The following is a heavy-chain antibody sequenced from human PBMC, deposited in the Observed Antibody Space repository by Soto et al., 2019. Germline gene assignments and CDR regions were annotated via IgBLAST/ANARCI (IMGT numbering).Heavy chain of an antibody. Sequence: QVQLVQSGAEVKKPGASVKVSCKASGYTFTSYAMHWVRQAPGQRLEWMGWINAGNGNTKYSQKFQGRVTITRDTSASTAYMELSSLRSEDTAVYYCARDLQYDYVWGSYRPIDYWGQGTLVTVSS. D-gene: IGHD3-16*02. CDR2: INAGNGNT. CDR1: GYTFTSYA. CDR3: ARDLQYDYVWGSYRPIDY. V-gene: IGHV1-3*01. J-gene: IGHJ4*02.